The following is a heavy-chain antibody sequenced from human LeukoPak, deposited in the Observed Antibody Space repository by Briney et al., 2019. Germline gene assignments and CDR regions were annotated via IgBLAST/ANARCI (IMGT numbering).Heavy chain of an antibody. CDR1: GYTFTSCG. D-gene: IGHD6-13*01. Sequence: GASVKVSCKASGYTFTSCGISWVRQAPGQGLEWMGWISAYNGNTNYAQKLQGRVTMTTDTSTSTAYMELRSLRSDDTAVYYCAREMEYSSSWFGDYWGQGTLVTVSS. CDR3: AREMEYSSSWFGDY. J-gene: IGHJ4*02. V-gene: IGHV1-18*01. CDR2: ISAYNGNT.